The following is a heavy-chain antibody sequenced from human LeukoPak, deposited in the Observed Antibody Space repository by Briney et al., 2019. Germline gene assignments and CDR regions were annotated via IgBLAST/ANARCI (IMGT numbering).Heavy chain of an antibody. J-gene: IGHJ6*02. Sequence: KLSQTLSLTCAISGDSVSSYSAAWDWTRQSPSRGLEWLGRTYYRSKWYKDYAVSVKSRITINPDTSKNQFSLQLKFVTPENTAEYYCARVVAGTGGGKYCYYGMDVWGQGTTVTVSS. D-gene: IGHD6-19*01. V-gene: IGHV6-1*01. CDR2: TYYRSKWYK. CDR1: GDSVSSYSAA. CDR3: ARVVAGTGGGKYCYYGMDV.